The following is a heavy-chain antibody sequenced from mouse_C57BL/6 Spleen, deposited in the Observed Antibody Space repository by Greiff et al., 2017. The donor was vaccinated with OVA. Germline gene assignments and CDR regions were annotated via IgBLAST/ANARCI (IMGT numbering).Heavy chain of an antibody. V-gene: IGHV1-22*01. CDR3: ARRNYYSNYFDY. J-gene: IGHJ2*01. CDR2: INPNNGGT. Sequence: VQLKQSGPELVKPGASVKMSCKASGYTFTDYNMHWVKQSHGKSLEWIGYINPNNGGTSYNQKFKGKATLTVNKSSSTAYMELRSLTSEDSAVYYCARRNYYSNYFDYWGQGTTLTVSS. CDR1: GYTFTDYN. D-gene: IGHD2-5*01.